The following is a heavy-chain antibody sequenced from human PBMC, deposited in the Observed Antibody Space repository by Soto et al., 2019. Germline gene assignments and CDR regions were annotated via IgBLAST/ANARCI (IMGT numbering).Heavy chain of an antibody. CDR3: EKAPHQPSAAGSYYFDY. J-gene: IGHJ4*02. V-gene: IGHV3-30*18. D-gene: IGHD6-13*01. CDR1: GFTFSSYG. CDR2: ISYDGSNK. Sequence: PGGSLRLSCAASGFTFSSYGMHWVRQAPGKGLEWVAVISYDGSNKYYADSVKGRFTISRDNSKNTLYLQMNSLRAEDTAVYYCEKAPHQPSAAGSYYFDYWGQGTLVTVSS.